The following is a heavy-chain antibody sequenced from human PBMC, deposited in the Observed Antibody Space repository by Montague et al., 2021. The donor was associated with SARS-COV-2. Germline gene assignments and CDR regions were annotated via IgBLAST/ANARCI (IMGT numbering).Heavy chain of an antibody. V-gene: IGHV4-4*02. Sequence: SETLSLTCTVSGASITSSNWWNWVRQPPGKGLEWIGQIYHSGSTNYNPSLKSRLTLSLDKSKNQFSLKLSSVTAADTAVYYCARQIQQVVLSPAKLPNCFDPWGLGTLVTVAS. CDR2: IYHSGST. D-gene: IGHD2-15*01. J-gene: IGHJ5*02. CDR1: GASITSSNW. CDR3: ARQIQQVVLSPAKLPNCFDP.